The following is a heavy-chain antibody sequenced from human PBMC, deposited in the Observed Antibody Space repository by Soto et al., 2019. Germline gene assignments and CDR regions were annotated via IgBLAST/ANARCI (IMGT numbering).Heavy chain of an antibody. CDR2: IIPIFGTA. V-gene: IGHV1-69*13. Sequence: SVKVSCKASGGTFSSYAISWVRQAPGQGLEWMGGIIPIFGTANYAQKFQGRVTITADESTSTAYMELSSLRSEDTAVYYCATPLGRIVVPAVIHCSGGSCYDLYAFDISG. CDR3: ATPLGRIVVPAVIHCSGGSCYDLYAFDI. J-gene: IGHJ3*02. CDR1: GGTFSSYA. D-gene: IGHD2-15*01.